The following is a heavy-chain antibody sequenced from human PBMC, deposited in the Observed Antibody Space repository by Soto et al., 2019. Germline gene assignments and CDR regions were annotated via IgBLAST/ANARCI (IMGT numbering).Heavy chain of an antibody. CDR1: GFTFSSYW. J-gene: IGHJ6*03. CDR3: ARDRQIRSGTKYYYYYYYMDV. CDR2: IKQDGSEK. V-gene: IGHV3-7*01. D-gene: IGHD3-3*01. Sequence: GGSLRLSCAASGFTFSSYWMSWVRQAPGKGLEWVANIKQDGSEKYYVDSGKGRFTISRDNAKNSLDLQMNSLRAEDTAVYYCARDRQIRSGTKYYYYYYYMDVWGKGTTVTVSS.